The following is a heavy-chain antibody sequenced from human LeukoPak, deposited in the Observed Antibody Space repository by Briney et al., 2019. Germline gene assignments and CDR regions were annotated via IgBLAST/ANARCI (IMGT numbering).Heavy chain of an antibody. D-gene: IGHD3-10*01. V-gene: IGHV3-30*01. Sequence: GGPLRLSCAASGFTLSLYTMIWVRQAPGKGLEWVSLISSGGTYEYYADSVKGRFTISRDNSKTTLYLQLNSLRAEDTAVYYCARDSTYYYDSGSSGPHYFDNWGQGTLVTVSS. CDR1: GFTLSLYT. J-gene: IGHJ4*02. CDR3: ARDSTYYYDSGSSGPHYFDN. CDR2: ISSGGTYE.